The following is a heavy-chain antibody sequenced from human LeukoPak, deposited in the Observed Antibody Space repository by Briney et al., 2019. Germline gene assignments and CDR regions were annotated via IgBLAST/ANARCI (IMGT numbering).Heavy chain of an antibody. CDR1: GFTFSSYE. CDR2: ISSSGSTI. D-gene: IGHD2-15*01. CDR3: ARDCGSGGCDY. V-gene: IGHV3-48*03. J-gene: IGHJ4*01. Sequence: GGSLRLSCAASGFTFSSYEMNWVRQAPGKGLEWVSYISSSGSTIYYADSVKGRFTISRDNAKNTVYLQMNSLRVEDTAVYYCARDCGSGGCDYWGQGTLVTVSS.